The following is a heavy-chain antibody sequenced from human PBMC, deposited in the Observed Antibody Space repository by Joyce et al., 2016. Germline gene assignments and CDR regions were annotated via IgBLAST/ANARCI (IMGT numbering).Heavy chain of an antibody. D-gene: IGHD2-8*01. V-gene: IGHV3-23*01. J-gene: IGHJ4*02. CDR3: AKGSRASCANTLCYQADY. CDR2: IGGSDPGT. Sequence: EVQLLQSGGGLVQPGGSLRLSCAASGFPFTSYAMSGVRQAPGKGLEWVTAIGGSDPGTYHADSVRGRFAISRDNSKNTLYLQMNSLRAADTAIYYCAKGSRASCANTLCYQADYWGQGTLVTVSS. CDR1: GFPFTSYA.